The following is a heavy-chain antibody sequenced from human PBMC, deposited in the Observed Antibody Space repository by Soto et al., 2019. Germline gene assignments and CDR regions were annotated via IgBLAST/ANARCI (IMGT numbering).Heavy chain of an antibody. CDR2: INTDGSII. CDR3: ARDTDGLHY. CDR1: GLIFSNYK. V-gene: IGHV3-74*01. J-gene: IGHJ4*02. Sequence: PGGALRLSCAASGLIFSNYKMHWVRQAPGKGLVWVSRINTDGSIIDYADSVKGRFTVSRDNAENTLYLQMTSLRADDTAVYYCARDTDGLHYWGQGTLVTVSS.